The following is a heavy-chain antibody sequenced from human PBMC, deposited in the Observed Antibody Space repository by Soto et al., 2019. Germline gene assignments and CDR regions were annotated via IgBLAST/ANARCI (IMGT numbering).Heavy chain of an antibody. Sequence: QVQVVESGGGVVQPGRSLRLSCAASGLIFNSYGMHWVRQAPGKGLEWVAVISYDGSYKYYADSVKGRFTISRDNPKNTLYLQMNSLRVEDTAAYYCVKGGGGQGSGYWGGMDVWGQGTTVIVSS. CDR3: VKGGGGQGSGYWGGMDV. J-gene: IGHJ6*02. D-gene: IGHD3-3*01. CDR2: ISYDGSYK. CDR1: GLIFNSYG. V-gene: IGHV3-30*18.